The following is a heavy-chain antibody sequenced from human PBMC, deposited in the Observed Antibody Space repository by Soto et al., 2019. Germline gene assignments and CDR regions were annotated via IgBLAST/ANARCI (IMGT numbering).Heavy chain of an antibody. J-gene: IGHJ4*02. CDR1: GYTFTSYA. CDR3: AREGTWADILTGYYMRGPFDY. V-gene: IGHV1-3*01. CDR2: INAGNGNT. D-gene: IGHD3-9*01. Sequence: QVQLVQSGAEVKKPGASVKVSCKASGYTFTSYAMHWVRQAPGQRLEWMGWINAGNGNTKYSQKFQGRVTITRDTSASTAYMELSSLRSEDTAVYYCAREGTWADILTGYYMRGPFDYWGQGTLVTVSS.